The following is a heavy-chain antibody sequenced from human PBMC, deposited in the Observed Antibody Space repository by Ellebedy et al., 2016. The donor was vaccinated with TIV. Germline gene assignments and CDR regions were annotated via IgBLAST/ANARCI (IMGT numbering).Heavy chain of an antibody. Sequence: ASVKVSXXASGYTFTSYYMHWVRQAPGQGLEWMGIINPSGGSTSYAQKFQGRVTMTRGTSTSTVYMELSSLRSEDTAVYYCARDSMVRGVISYYYGMDVWGQGTTVTVSS. CDR1: GYTFTSYY. D-gene: IGHD3-10*01. J-gene: IGHJ6*02. CDR3: ARDSMVRGVISYYYGMDV. V-gene: IGHV1-46*01. CDR2: INPSGGST.